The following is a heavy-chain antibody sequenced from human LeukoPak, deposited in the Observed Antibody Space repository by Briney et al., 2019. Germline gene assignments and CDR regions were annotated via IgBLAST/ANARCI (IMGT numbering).Heavy chain of an antibody. CDR3: ARGTVAVNYYYYGMDV. J-gene: IGHJ6*02. CDR1: GYTFTSYG. CDR2: ISSNNGNT. Sequence: GATVKVSCKASGYTFTSYGISWVRQAPGQGLEWMGWISSNNGNTNYAQKLQGRVTMTTVTSTSTAYMELRSLRSDDTAVYYCARGTVAVNYYYYGMDVWGQGTTVTVSS. V-gene: IGHV1-18*01. D-gene: IGHD6-19*01.